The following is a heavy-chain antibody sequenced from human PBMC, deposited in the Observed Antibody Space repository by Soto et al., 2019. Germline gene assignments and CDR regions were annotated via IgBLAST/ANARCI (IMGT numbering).Heavy chain of an antibody. CDR2: IHYSGNS. CDR1: GSSISTYI. CDR3: ARMNQLTPKRNAFDI. Sequence: SATKTRNYTAPGSSISTYIRPAISQSPGKGLQWIGYIHYSGNSNYNPSFKSRVTMSVDTSKNQFSLRLTSVTAADTAVYYCARMNQLTPKRNAFDIWGQGTMVT. J-gene: IGHJ3*02. D-gene: IGHD5-18*01. V-gene: IGHV4-59*01.